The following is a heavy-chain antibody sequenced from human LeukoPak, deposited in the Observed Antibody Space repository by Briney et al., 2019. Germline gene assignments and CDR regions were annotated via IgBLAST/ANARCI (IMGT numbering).Heavy chain of an antibody. D-gene: IGHD6-6*01. CDR3: ARTSIAARRANAFEI. Sequence: SETLSLTCTVSGGSISSGGYSWSWIRQPPGKGLEWIGYIYHSGSTYYNPSLKSRVTISVDRSKNQFSLKLSSVTAADTAVYYCARTSIAARRANAFEIWGQGTMVTVSS. CDR2: IYHSGST. CDR1: GGSISSGGYS. J-gene: IGHJ3*02. V-gene: IGHV4-30-2*01.